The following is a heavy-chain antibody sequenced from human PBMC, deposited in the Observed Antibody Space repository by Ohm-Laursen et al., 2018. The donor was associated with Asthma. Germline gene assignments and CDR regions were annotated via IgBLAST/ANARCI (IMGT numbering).Heavy chain of an antibody. CDR2: IYYSGST. CDR1: GGSISSGGFY. Sequence: TLSLTCTVSGGSISSGGFYLGWIRPHPREGPGGGGYIYYSGSTYYNPSLKSRVTISVDTSKNQFSLKLSSVTAADTAVYYCATYCSSTSCYGGLTYWGQGTLVTVSS. J-gene: IGHJ4*02. CDR3: ATYCSSTSCYGGLTY. D-gene: IGHD2-2*01. V-gene: IGHV4-31*03.